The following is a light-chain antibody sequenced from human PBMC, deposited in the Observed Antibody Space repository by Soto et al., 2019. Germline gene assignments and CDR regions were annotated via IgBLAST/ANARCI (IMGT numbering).Light chain of an antibody. CDR2: DAS. V-gene: IGKV1-5*01. J-gene: IGKJ2*01. Sequence: DIQMTQSPSTLSASVGDRVTITCRASQSISSWLAWYQQKPGKAPKLLIYDASSLESGVPSRFSGSGSGTEFTLTISSLQPDDFATYYCQQYNRYFSYTFGQGTKLEIK. CDR3: QQYNRYFSYT. CDR1: QSISSW.